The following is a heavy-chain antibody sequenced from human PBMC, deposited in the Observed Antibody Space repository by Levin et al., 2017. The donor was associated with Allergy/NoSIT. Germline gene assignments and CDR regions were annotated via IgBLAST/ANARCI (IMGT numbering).Heavy chain of an antibody. V-gene: IGHV1-8*01. CDR2: VNPRTGHA. D-gene: IGHD3-9*01. CDR3: TRGNVLGDFDWFRNMDV. CDR1: GYSLITYD. J-gene: IGHJ6*02. Sequence: PGESLKISCKASGYSLITYDISWVRQATGQGLEWMGWVNPRTGHAGYAQKFQGRVTLTSDTSISTAYMELSSLRSDDTAVYYCTRGNVLGDFDWFRNMDVWGQGTTVTVS.